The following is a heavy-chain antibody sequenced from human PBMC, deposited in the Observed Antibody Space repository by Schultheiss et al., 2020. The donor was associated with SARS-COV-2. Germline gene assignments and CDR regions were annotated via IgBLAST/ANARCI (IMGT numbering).Heavy chain of an antibody. Sequence: SETLSLTCAVYGGSFSGYYWSWIRQPPGKGLEWIGEINHSGNTHYNASLKSRVTISVDTSKNQFSLKLSSVTAADTAVYYCARDRILRGGVLSWFDPWGQGTLVTVSS. CDR2: INHSGNT. CDR1: GGSFSGYY. D-gene: IGHD5/OR15-5a*01. V-gene: IGHV4-34*01. CDR3: ARDRILRGGVLSWFDP. J-gene: IGHJ5*02.